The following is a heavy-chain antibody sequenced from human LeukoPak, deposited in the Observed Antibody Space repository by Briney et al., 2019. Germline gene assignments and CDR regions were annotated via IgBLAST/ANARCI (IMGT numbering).Heavy chain of an antibody. CDR2: INSAGTTI. CDR1: GFTISFW. CDR3: IREVQVRASASLGL. Sequence: GGSLRLSCAASGFTISFWMHWVRQVPGEGLVWVARINSAGTTINYADSVKGRFTISRDNVRNTLHLQMNNLSLEDTAVYFCIREVQVRASASLGLWGRGTLVTVS. D-gene: IGHD1-1*01. V-gene: IGHV3-74*01. J-gene: IGHJ4*01.